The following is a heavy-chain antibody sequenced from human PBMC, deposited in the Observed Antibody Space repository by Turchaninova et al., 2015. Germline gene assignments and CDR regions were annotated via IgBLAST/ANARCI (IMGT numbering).Heavy chain of an antibody. CDR2: IIPIFGTA. CDR3: ACRRDGYNPDY. J-gene: IGHJ4*02. Sequence: QVQLVQSGAEVKKPGSSVKVSCKASGGTFSSYAISRVRQAPGQGLEWMGGIIPIFGTANYEQKFQGRVTMTADESTSTAYMELSSLKSEDTAVYYCACRRDGYNPDYWGQGTLVTVSS. CDR1: GGTFSSYA. D-gene: IGHD5-24*01. V-gene: IGHV1-69*01.